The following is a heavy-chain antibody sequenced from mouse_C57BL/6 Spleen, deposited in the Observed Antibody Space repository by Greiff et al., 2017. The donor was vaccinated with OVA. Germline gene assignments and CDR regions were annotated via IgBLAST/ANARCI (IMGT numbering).Heavy chain of an antibody. D-gene: IGHD1-1*01. CDR2: INPYNGDT. Sequence: EVQLQQSGPELVKPGDSVKISCKASGYSFTGYFMNWVMQSHGKSLEWIGRINPYNGDTFYNQKFKGKATLTVDKSSSTAHMELRSLTSEDSAVYYCARGLGSSPYYAMDYWGQGTSVTVSS. CDR3: ARGLGSSPYYAMDY. CDR1: GYSFTGYF. J-gene: IGHJ4*01. V-gene: IGHV1-20*01.